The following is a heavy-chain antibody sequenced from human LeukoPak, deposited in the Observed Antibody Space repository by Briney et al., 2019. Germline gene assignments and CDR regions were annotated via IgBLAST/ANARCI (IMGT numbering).Heavy chain of an antibody. CDR1: GFTFSNYW. V-gene: IGHV3-7*01. J-gene: IGHJ4*02. CDR2: IKEDGSER. CDR3: ARDRYFGY. Sequence: GGSLRLSCAASGFTFSNYWMSWVRQAPGKGLEWVASIKEDGSERYYVDSVKGRFTISRDNTKNSLYLQMNSLRDEDTAVYYCARDRYFGYWGQGTLVTVSS.